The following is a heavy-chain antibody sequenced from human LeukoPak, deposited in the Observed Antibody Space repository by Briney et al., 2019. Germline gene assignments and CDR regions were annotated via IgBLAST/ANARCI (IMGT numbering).Heavy chain of an antibody. CDR2: INHSGST. CDR1: GGSFSGYY. J-gene: IGHJ4*02. V-gene: IGHV4-34*01. Sequence: PSKTQSLTCAVYGGSFSGYYWSWIRQPPGKGLEWIGEINHSGSTNYNPSLKSRVTISVDTSKNQFSLKLSSVTAADTAVYYCASVSLGYCSSTSCRSGGYWGQGTLVTVSS. CDR3: ASVSLGYCSSTSCRSGGY. D-gene: IGHD2-2*01.